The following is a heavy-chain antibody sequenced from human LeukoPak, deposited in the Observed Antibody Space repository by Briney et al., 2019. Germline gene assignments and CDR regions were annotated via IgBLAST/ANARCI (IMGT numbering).Heavy chain of an antibody. Sequence: GGSLRLSCAASGFTFSSYSMNWVRQAPGKGLEWVSSISSSSSYIYYADSVKGRFTISRDNAKNSLYPQMNSLRAEDTAVYYCARVMVGATSYYLDYWGQGTLVTVSS. CDR1: GFTFSSYS. CDR3: ARVMVGATSYYLDY. J-gene: IGHJ4*02. D-gene: IGHD1-26*01. CDR2: ISSSSSYI. V-gene: IGHV3-21*01.